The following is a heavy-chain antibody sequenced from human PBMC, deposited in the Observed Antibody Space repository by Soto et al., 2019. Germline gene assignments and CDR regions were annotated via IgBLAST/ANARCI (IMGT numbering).Heavy chain of an antibody. J-gene: IGHJ4*02. CDR3: ASFLVPASRITDVDY. Sequence: PSETLSLTCTVSGASISSSDYYWGWVRQTPGKGLDWIGKIYYSGTTYYNPFLKSRVTISVDTSKNQFSLKLNSVTAADTAVYYCASFLVPASRITDVDYWGQGTLVTVS. D-gene: IGHD2-21*02. V-gene: IGHV4-39*01. CDR1: GASISSSDYY. CDR2: IYYSGTT.